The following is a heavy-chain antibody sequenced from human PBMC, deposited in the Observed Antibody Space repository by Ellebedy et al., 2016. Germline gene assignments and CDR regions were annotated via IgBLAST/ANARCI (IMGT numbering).Heavy chain of an antibody. V-gene: IGHV4-39*01. CDR1: GGSISRSTYY. J-gene: IGHJ6*02. D-gene: IGHD3-10*01. Sequence: SETLSLTCTVSGGSISRSTYYWGWIRQPPGKGLEWIGSIHFSGSTYYNPSLKSRVTISVEPSKKRFSLRLSSVTAADTAVYYCARHQPSYGSGSYYTNYYGMDVWGQGTTATVSS. CDR2: IHFSGST. CDR3: ARHQPSYGSGSYYTNYYGMDV.